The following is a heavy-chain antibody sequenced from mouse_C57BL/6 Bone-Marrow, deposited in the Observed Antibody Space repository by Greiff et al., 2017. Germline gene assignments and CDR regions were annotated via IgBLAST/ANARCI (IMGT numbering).Heavy chain of an antibody. CDR2: IYPRSGNT. V-gene: IGHV1-81*01. J-gene: IGHJ4*01. D-gene: IGHD6-1*01. CDR1: GYTFTSYG. Sequence: VQGVESGAELARPGASVKLSCKASGYTFTSYGISWVKQRTGQGLEWIGEIYPRSGNTYYNEKFKGKVTLTADKSSSTAYMELRSLTSEDSAVYFCASLGSAAYAMDYWGQGTSVTVSS. CDR3: ASLGSAAYAMDY.